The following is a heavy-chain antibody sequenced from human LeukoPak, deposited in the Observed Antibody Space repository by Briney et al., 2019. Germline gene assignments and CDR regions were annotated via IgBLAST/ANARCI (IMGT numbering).Heavy chain of an antibody. V-gene: IGHV1-46*01. CDR1: GYTFTNYY. J-gene: IGHJ4*02. CDR3: GRDQGYSGYDSPDY. CDR2: INPIGGST. D-gene: IGHD5-12*01. Sequence: ASVKVSSKASGYTFTNYYMHWVRQAPGQGLEWIGIINPIGGSTNYAQKFQGRVTMTRDTSTSTVYMELSRLRCEETAVYYCGRDQGYSGYDSPDYWGQGTLVTVSS.